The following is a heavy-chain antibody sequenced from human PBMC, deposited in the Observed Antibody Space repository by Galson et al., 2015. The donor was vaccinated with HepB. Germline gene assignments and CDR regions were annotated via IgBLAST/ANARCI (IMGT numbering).Heavy chain of an antibody. CDR1: GFTFSNYW. CDR2: VKQDGSEQ. V-gene: IGHV3-7*05. D-gene: IGHD6-13*01. Sequence: SLRLSCAASGFTFSNYWMSWVRQAPGKGLEWVANVKQDGSEQYYVESVKGRFTISRDNAKNSLYLQMNSLRVGDTAGYYCASLGGYSNDYWGQGTLVTVSS. J-gene: IGHJ4*02. CDR3: ASLGGYSNDY.